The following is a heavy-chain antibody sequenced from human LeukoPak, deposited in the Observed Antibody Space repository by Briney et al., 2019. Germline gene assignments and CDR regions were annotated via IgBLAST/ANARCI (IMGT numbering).Heavy chain of an antibody. Sequence: GGSLRLSYAASGFTFSTYTIHWVRQAPGKGLEWVAVISYDGSNKYYADSVKGRFTLSRDNSKDTLYLQMDSLRAEDTAVYSCARGYCSSTACPPCDYWGQGTLVTVSS. CDR3: ARGYCSSTACPPCDY. CDR2: ISYDGSNK. D-gene: IGHD2-2*01. J-gene: IGHJ4*02. CDR1: GFTFSTYT. V-gene: IGHV3-30*04.